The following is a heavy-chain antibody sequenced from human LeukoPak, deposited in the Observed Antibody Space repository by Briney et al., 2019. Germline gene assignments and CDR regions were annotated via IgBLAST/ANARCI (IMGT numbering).Heavy chain of an antibody. CDR1: GGSISSGSYY. J-gene: IGHJ5*02. D-gene: IGHD3-10*01. V-gene: IGHV4-61*09. CDR2: IYTTGRT. Sequence: KASETLSLTCTVSGGSISSGSYYWSWIRQPAGEGLEWIGHIYTTGRTNFNPSLKSRVTISLDTSKNQFSLKLSSVTAADTAVYYCARGAYFYGSGINWFDPWGQGTLVTVSS. CDR3: ARGAYFYGSGINWFDP.